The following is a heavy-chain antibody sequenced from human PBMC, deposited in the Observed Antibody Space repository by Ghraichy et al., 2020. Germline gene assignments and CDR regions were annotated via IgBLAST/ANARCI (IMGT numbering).Heavy chain of an antibody. V-gene: IGHV3-43*01. D-gene: IGHD2-15*01. J-gene: IGHJ4*02. CDR1: GFTFDDYT. Sequence: GESLNISCAASGFTFDDYTMFWVRQAPGKGLEWVSLINWDASSTYYADSVKGRFTISRDNKKNFLYLQINSLRIEDTALYYCARGLQRGTLGYYFESWGQGTLVTVSS. CDR2: INWDASST. CDR3: ARGLQRGTLGYYFES.